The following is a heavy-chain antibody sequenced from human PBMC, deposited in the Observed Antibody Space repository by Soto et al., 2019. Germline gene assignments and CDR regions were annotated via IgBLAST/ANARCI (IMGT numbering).Heavy chain of an antibody. CDR1: GGSFSGYY. J-gene: IGHJ3*02. Sequence: SETLSLTCAVYGGSFSGYYWSWIRQPPGKGLEWIGEINHSGSTNYNPSLKSRVTISVDTSKNQFSLKLSSVTAADTAVYYCASGEYSSSSGDAFDIWGQGTMVTVSS. D-gene: IGHD6-6*01. CDR3: ASGEYSSSSGDAFDI. V-gene: IGHV4-34*01. CDR2: INHSGST.